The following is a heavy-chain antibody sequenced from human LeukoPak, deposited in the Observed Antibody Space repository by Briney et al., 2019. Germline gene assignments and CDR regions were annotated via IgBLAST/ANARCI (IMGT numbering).Heavy chain of an antibody. CDR3: ARETAGGGYDY. Sequence: SETLSLTCAVYGGSFSGYYWSWIRQPPGKWLEWIGEINHSGSTNYNPSLKSRVTISVDTSKNQFSLKLSSVTAADTAVYYCARETAGGGYDYWGQGTLVTVSS. CDR2: INHSGST. D-gene: IGHD3-16*01. V-gene: IGHV4-34*01. CDR1: GGSFSGYY. J-gene: IGHJ4*02.